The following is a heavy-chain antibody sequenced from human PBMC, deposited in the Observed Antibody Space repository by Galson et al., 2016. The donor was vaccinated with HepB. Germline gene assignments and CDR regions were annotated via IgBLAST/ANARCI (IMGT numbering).Heavy chain of an antibody. CDR2: VSSDGSTH. J-gene: IGHJ4*02. V-gene: IGHV3-30*03. D-gene: IGHD4-17*01. CDR3: ARDAKDHSILGDYGDHFDY. CDR1: GFSFSDYA. Sequence: LRLSCAASGFSFSDYALHWVRQAPGKGLEWVAVVSSDGSTHFYGDAVKGRFTISRDNSKNTLFLQMNGLRGDDTAVYYCARDAKDHSILGDYGDHFDYWGQGSLVTVSS.